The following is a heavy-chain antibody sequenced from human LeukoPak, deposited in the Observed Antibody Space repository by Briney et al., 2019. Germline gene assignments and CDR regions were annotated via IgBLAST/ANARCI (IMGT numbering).Heavy chain of an antibody. V-gene: IGHV3-21*01. J-gene: IGHJ4*02. D-gene: IGHD2-2*01. CDR3: ARGDIVVVPAVPDY. CDR2: ISSSSSYI. CDR1: GFTFSSYS. Sequence: GGSLRVSCAASGFTFSSYSMNWVRQARGKGLEWVSSISSSSSYIYYADSVKGRFTISRDNAKNSLYLQMNSLRAEDTAVYYCARGDIVVVPAVPDYWGQGTLVTVSS.